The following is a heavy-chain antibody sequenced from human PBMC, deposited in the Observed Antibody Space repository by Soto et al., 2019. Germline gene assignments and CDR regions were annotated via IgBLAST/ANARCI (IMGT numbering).Heavy chain of an antibody. D-gene: IGHD1-1*01. J-gene: IGHJ2*01. V-gene: IGHV1-2*04. CDR1: GYSFTGYY. CDR3: ARGVAVPTAVSWYFDL. Sequence: QMPLVQSGAEVKPPGASVKVSCKASGYSFTGYYLHWVRQAPGQGLEWMGWINPNSGATNYVEKFQGWLTMARDTSISTAYLELKRLRSDDTGVYYCARGVAVPTAVSWYFDLWGRGTLVTVSS. CDR2: INPNSGAT.